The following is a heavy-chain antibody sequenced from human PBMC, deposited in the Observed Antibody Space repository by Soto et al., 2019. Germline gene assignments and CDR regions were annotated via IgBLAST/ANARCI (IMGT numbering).Heavy chain of an antibody. D-gene: IGHD6-13*01. V-gene: IGHV3-23*01. J-gene: IGHJ2*01. CDR3: AKGEGQPLADWYLDF. Sequence: EVQLLESGGGLVQPGGSLRLSCAASGFTFSAYAMGWVRQAPGKGLEWVSTIHGGGGATHYADSVKGRFPISRDDSKNTLYAQMKSLRADDTAVYYCAKGEGQPLADWYLDFWGRGTLVTVSS. CDR1: GFTFSAYA. CDR2: IHGGGGAT.